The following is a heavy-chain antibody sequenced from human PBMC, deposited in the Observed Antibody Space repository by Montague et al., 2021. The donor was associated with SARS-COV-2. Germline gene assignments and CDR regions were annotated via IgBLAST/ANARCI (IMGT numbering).Heavy chain of an antibody. CDR3: ARHLNYRDYGGDDY. CDR1: GGSISSSSYF. CDR2: IYYSGGT. Sequence: SETRSLTCSVSGGSISSSSYFWGWIRQPPGKGLEWIGSIYYSGGTYSNSSLKSRVTISVDTSKNQLSLKLSSVTAADTAVYYCARHLNYRDYGGDDYWGQGTLVTVSS. D-gene: IGHD4-17*01. V-gene: IGHV4-39*01. J-gene: IGHJ4*02.